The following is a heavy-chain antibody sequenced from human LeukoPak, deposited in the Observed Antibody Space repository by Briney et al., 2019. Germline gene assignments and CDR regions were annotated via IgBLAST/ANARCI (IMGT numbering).Heavy chain of an antibody. Sequence: ASVKVSCKASGYTFTRYAMNWLRQAPGQGLEWMGWINPNAGNPTYAQAFTGRFVFSLDTSVSTAYLQISSLNTEDTAVYYCAIDQPVAGVSNFDSWGQGTLVTVSS. CDR2: INPNAGNP. D-gene: IGHD6-19*01. CDR3: AIDQPVAGVSNFDS. J-gene: IGHJ4*02. V-gene: IGHV7-4-1*02. CDR1: GYTFTRYA.